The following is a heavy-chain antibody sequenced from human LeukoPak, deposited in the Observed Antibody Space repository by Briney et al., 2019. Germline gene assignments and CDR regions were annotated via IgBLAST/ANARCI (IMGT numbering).Heavy chain of an antibody. V-gene: IGHV3-23*01. Sequence: PGGSLGLSCAGSGFYSNDYARYAMSWVRQAPGKGLEWVSAISGTADTTKYADSVKGRFTISRDNSKNTLYLQMNSLRAEDTAVYYCAKGWDNFYFYYYMDVWGKGTMVTVSS. D-gene: IGHD1-26*01. CDR3: AKGWDNFYFYYYMDV. J-gene: IGHJ6*03. CDR2: ISGTADTT. CDR1: GFYSNDYARYA.